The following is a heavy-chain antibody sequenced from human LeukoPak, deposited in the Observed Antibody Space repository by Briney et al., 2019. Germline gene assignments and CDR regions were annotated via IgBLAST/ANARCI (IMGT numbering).Heavy chain of an antibody. D-gene: IGHD3-22*01. CDR1: GFTFSSYA. J-gene: IGHJ4*02. CDR2: ISYDGSNK. V-gene: IGHV3-30*07. Sequence: GGSLRLSCAASGFTFSSYAMHWVRQAPGKGLEWVAVISYDGSNKYYADSVKGRFTTSRDNAKNSLYLQMNGLRAEDTAVYYCARGCGLQSYYDSRCRYFDDWGQGTLVTVSS. CDR3: ARGCGLQSYYDSRCRYFDD.